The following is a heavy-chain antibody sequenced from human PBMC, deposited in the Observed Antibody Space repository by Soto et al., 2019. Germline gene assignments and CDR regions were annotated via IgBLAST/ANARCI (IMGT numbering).Heavy chain of an antibody. CDR2: TYYRSKWYY. D-gene: IGHD6-13*01. CDR3: ARQEFSLYSSNWYPIDS. J-gene: IGHJ4*02. Sequence: SQTLSLTCAITGDSVSSNSAGWSWVRQSPSRGLEWLGRTYYRSKWYYEYAVSVRGRITINPDTSKNQFSLKLTSVTAADTAVYSCARQEFSLYSSNWYPIDSWGQGTLVTVSS. V-gene: IGHV6-1*01. CDR1: GDSVSSNSAG.